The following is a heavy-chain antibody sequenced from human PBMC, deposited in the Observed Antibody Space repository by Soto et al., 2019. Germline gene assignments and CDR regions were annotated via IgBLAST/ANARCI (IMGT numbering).Heavy chain of an antibody. J-gene: IGHJ4*02. Sequence: SETLSLTCSVSGGSINSYRWSWIRQPAGKGLEWIGRVYSSGTTDYNPSLNSRATLSVETSKNQLSLKLSSVTAADTAVYYCARDIGSYAYGEGYWGQGIQVTVSS. V-gene: IGHV4-4*07. CDR3: ARDIGSYAYGEGY. D-gene: IGHD3-10*01. CDR2: VYSSGTT. CDR1: GGSINSYR.